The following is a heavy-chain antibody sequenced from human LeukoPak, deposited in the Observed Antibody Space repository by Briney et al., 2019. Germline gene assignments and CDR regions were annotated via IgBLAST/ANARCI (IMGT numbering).Heavy chain of an antibody. D-gene: IGHD3-22*01. J-gene: IGHJ4*02. CDR1: RFTFSNYW. CDR3: AKDSTMIVVVIPDY. V-gene: IGHV3-7*03. Sequence: PGGSLRLSCVASRFTFSNYWMSWVRQAPGKGLEWVANINQDGSKKRYADSVKGRFTISRDNAKGSLYLQLNSLRAQDTAVYYCAKDSTMIVVVIPDYWGQGTLVTVSS. CDR2: INQDGSKK.